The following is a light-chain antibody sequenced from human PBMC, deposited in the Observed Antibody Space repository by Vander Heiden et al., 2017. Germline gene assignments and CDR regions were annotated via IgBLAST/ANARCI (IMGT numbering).Light chain of an antibody. V-gene: IGLV1-44*01. CDR1: RPNIGSNT. J-gene: IGLJ2*01. Sequence: QSVLTQPPSASGTPGQRVTISCSGSRPNIGSNTVNWYQQLPGTAPKLLIYKNNQRPSGVPDRFSGSKSGTSASLAISGLQSEDEANYCCAAWDDSLNGVVFGGGTKLTVL. CDR3: AAWDDSLNGVV. CDR2: KNN.